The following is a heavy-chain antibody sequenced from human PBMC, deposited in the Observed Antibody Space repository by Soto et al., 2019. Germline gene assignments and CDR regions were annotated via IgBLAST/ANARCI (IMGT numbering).Heavy chain of an antibody. CDR1: GFPFSGFG. J-gene: IGHJ5*02. V-gene: IGHV3-48*01. CDR2: ISSSSSTI. CDR3: VRHPERIAQIGWFDP. D-gene: IGHD6-13*01. Sequence: GGPLKLSLPASGFPFSGFGMNRFRQAPGKGLEWVSYISSSSSTIYYADSVKGRFTISRDNAKNSLYLQMNSLRAEDTAVYYCVRHPERIAQIGWFDPWGQGTLVTVSS.